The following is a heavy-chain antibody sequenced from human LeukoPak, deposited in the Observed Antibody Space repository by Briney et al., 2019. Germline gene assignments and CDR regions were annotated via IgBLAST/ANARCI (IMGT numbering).Heavy chain of an antibody. J-gene: IGHJ6*02. CDR1: GFTFSSYG. CDR3: AKDYCSSTSYPYYYYGMDV. CDR2: ISYDGSNK. Sequence: PGGSLRLSCAASGFTFSSYGMHWVRQAPGKGLEWVAVISYDGSNKYYADSVKGRFTISRDNSKNTLYLQMNSLRAEDTAVYYCAKDYCSSTSYPYYYYGMDVWGQGTTVTVSS. V-gene: IGHV3-30*18. D-gene: IGHD2-2*01.